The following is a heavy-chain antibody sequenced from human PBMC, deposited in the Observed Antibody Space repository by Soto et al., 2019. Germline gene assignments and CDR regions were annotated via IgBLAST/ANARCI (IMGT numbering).Heavy chain of an antibody. D-gene: IGHD6-13*01. CDR3: ARREGDSSSWLKYYYYGMDV. CDR1: GFTFSSYG. J-gene: IGHJ6*02. CDR2: IWYDGSNK. Sequence: GGSLRLSCAASGFTFSSYGMHWVRQAPGKGLEWVAVIWYDGSNKYYADSVKGRFTISRDNSKNTLYLQMNSLRAEDTAVYYCARREGDSSSWLKYYYYGMDVWGQGTTVTVSS. V-gene: IGHV3-33*01.